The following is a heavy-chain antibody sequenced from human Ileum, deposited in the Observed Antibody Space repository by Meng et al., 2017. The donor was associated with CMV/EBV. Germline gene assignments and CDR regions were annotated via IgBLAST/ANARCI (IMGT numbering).Heavy chain of an antibody. CDR1: FTFRDYY. Sequence: FTFRDYYMTWIRQAPGKGLEWVSYISASGTTIYYADSVKGRFTISRDNAKNSLYLQMNSLRAEDTAVYYCARDRRHYGDSSGYGSLDYWGQGTLVTVSS. CDR2: ISASGTTI. J-gene: IGHJ4*02. D-gene: IGHD3-22*01. V-gene: IGHV3-11*04. CDR3: ARDRRHYGDSSGYGSLDY.